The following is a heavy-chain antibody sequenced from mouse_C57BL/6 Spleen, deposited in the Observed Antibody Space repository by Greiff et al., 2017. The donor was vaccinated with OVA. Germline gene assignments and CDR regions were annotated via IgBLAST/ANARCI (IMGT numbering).Heavy chain of an antibody. CDR3: ARKFAYYSNYEGRLYAMDY. J-gene: IGHJ4*01. Sequence: QVQLQQSGPGLVPPSQSLSITCTVSGFSLTSYGVHWVRQSPGKGLEWLGVIWSGGSTDYNAAFISRLCISKDNSKSQVFVKMSSLQAEDTAIYYVARKFAYYSNYEGRLYAMDYWGQGTSVTVSS. V-gene: IGHV2-2*01. CDR2: IWSGGST. D-gene: IGHD2-5*01. CDR1: GFSLTSYG.